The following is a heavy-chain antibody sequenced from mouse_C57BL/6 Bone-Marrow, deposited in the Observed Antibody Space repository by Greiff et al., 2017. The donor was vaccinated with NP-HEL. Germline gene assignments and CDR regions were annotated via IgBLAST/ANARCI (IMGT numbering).Heavy chain of an antibody. CDR3: ARHDLLGAMDY. Sequence: EVQLVQSGGDLVKPGGSLKLSCAASGFTFSSYGMSWVRQTPDKRLEWVATISSGGSYTYYPDSVKGRFTIDRDNAKNTLYLQMSSLKSEDTAMYYCARHDLLGAMDYWGQGTSVTVSS. V-gene: IGHV5-6*01. D-gene: IGHD2-1*01. CDR2: ISSGGSYT. CDR1: GFTFSSYG. J-gene: IGHJ4*01.